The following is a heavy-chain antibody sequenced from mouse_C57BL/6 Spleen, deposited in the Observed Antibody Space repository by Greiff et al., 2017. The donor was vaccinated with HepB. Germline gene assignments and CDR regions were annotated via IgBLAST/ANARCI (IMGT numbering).Heavy chain of an antibody. Sequence: EVQLQQSGPELVKPGASVKMSCKASGYTFTDYNMHWVKQSHGKSLEWIGYIKPNNGGTSYNQKFKGKATVTVNKSSSTAYMELRSRTSEDSAVYDWARGSGWDGDIDVWGKGTTVTVSS. CDR2: IKPNNGGT. V-gene: IGHV1-22*01. CDR3: ARGSGWDGDIDV. CDR1: GYTFTDYN. D-gene: IGHD3-3*01. J-gene: IGHJ1*03.